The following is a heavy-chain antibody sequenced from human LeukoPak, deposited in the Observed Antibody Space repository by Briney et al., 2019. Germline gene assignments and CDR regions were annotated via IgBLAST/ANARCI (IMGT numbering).Heavy chain of an antibody. J-gene: IGHJ4*02. V-gene: IGHV4-59*01. CDR3: ARAPRYSGSYYAPKFYFDY. CDR2: IYNSGIT. CDR1: GGSISSYY. Sequence: SETLSLTCIVPGGSISSYYWSWIRQPPGKGLEWIGYIYNSGITNHNPSLKSRVTISVDTSKNQFSLKLSSVTAADTAVYYCARAPRYSGSYYAPKFYFDYWGQGTLVTVSS. D-gene: IGHD1-26*01.